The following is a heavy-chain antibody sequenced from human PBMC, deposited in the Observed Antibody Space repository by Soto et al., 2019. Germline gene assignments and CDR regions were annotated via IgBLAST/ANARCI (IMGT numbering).Heavy chain of an antibody. D-gene: IGHD3-22*01. CDR3: AREAPDDSSGYYYVSGAFDI. Sequence: QVQLQESGPGLVKPSQTLSLTCTVSGGSISSGGYYWSWIRQHPGKGLEWIGYIYYSGSTYYNPSLKSRVTISVDTSKNQLSLKLSSVTAADTAVYYCAREAPDDSSGYYYVSGAFDIWGQGTMVTVSS. CDR1: GGSISSGGYY. J-gene: IGHJ3*02. V-gene: IGHV4-31*03. CDR2: IYYSGST.